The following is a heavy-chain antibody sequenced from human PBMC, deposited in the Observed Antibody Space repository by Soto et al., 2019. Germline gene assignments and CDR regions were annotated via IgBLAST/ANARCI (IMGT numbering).Heavy chain of an antibody. CDR2: ITPFNGYT. CDR3: AKYYDILTGYYSFDP. V-gene: IGHV1-18*01. CDR1: GYTFTSYG. D-gene: IGHD3-9*01. J-gene: IGHJ5*02. Sequence: GASVKVSCKASGYTFTSYGFTWVRQAPGQGLEWMGWITPFNGYTSYAQNLQDRITITADISTSTVYMELRSLRSDDTAVYYCAKYYDILTGYYSFDPWDQGTVVTVSS.